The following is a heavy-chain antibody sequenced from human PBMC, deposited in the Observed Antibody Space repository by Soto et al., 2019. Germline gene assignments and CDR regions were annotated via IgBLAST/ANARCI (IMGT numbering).Heavy chain of an antibody. Sequence: AASVKVSCKASGYTFTSYGISWVRQAPGQGLEWMGWISAYNGNTNYAQKLQGRVTMTTDTSTSTAYMELRSLRSDDTAVYYCARGGVVDCSSTSSPYYYYYGMDVCYQATTCTVFS. CDR2: ISAYNGNT. CDR1: GYTFTSYG. J-gene: IGHJ6*02. D-gene: IGHD2-2*01. V-gene: IGHV1-18*04. CDR3: ARGGVVDCSSTSSPYYYYYGMDV.